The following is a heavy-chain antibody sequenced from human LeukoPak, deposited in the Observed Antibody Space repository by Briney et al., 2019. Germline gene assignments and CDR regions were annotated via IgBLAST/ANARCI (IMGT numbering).Heavy chain of an antibody. D-gene: IGHD5-24*01. CDR3: ARWLQNRSDY. CDR1: GFTFSSYS. V-gene: IGHV3-21*01. J-gene: IGHJ4*02. CDR2: ISDNSNYI. Sequence: GGSLRLSCAASGFTFSSYSMNWVRQAPGKGLEWVSSISDNSNYIYYADSVKGRFTISRDNAKSSVYLQMNSLRAEDTAVYYCARWLQNRSDYWGQGTLVTVSS.